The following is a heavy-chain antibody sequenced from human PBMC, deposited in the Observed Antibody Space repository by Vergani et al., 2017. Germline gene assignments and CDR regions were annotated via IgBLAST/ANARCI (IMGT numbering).Heavy chain of an antibody. D-gene: IGHD2-15*01. V-gene: IGHV3-7*01. CDR3: ARISGGSAPYLHY. J-gene: IGHJ1*01. Sequence: EVHLEESGGGLVQPGGSLRLSCAASGFTFGDYYMAWIRVAPGKGLDWVASITRDGTETFYVDSVKGRFTISRDNAKTTLYLQMNSLRDEDRGVYYCARISGGSAPYLHYWGQGTLVTVAS. CDR1: GFTFGDYY. CDR2: ITRDGTET.